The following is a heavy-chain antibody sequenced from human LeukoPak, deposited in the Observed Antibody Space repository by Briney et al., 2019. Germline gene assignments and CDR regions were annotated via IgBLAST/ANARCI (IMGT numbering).Heavy chain of an antibody. D-gene: IGHD2-15*01. V-gene: IGHV4-39*07. CDR3: ARRRSGGSCYGY. CDR2: IYYSGST. J-gene: IGHJ4*02. Sequence: PSETLSLTCTVSGGSVSTSSYYWDLIRQPPGKGLEWIATIYYSGSTYYNPSLESRVTISVDTSKNQFSLKLSSVTAADTAVYYCARRRSGGSCYGYWGQGTLVTVSS. CDR1: GGSVSTSSYY.